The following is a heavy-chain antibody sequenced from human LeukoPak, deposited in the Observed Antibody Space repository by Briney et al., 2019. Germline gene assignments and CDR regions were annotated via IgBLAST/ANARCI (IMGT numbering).Heavy chain of an antibody. J-gene: IGHJ4*02. CDR1: GFTFSSYG. Sequence: GGSLRLSCAASGFTFSSYGMHWVRQAPGKGLEWVSIVSSGGDTTYYADSVRGRFTISRDNSESTVYLQMSSPRDEDTAVYFRAKGRGDCTTNSCYRTFDSWGQGTLVTVSS. V-gene: IGHV3-23*01. D-gene: IGHD3-16*02. CDR2: VSSGGDTT. CDR3: AKGRGDCTTNSCYRTFDS.